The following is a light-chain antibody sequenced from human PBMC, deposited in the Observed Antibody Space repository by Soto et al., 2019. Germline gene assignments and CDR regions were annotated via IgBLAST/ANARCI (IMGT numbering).Light chain of an antibody. CDR3: HQYASAPRT. CDR2: GAS. V-gene: IGKV3-20*01. CDR1: QSITGTY. Sequence: ENVLTQSPGTLSLSPGARATLSCRASQSITGTYLAWYQQKPSQAPRLLIYGASNRATGIPDRFSGSGSGTDFTLTISRLEPEDFAVYYCHQYASAPRTFGHGTKVDIK. J-gene: IGKJ1*01.